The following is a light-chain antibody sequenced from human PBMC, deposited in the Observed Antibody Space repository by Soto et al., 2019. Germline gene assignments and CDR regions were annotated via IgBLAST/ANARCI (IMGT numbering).Light chain of an antibody. CDR1: SSDIGRYNY. J-gene: IGLJ1*01. V-gene: IGLV2-14*01. CDR2: EVN. CDR3: SSFTTDSTYV. Sequence: QSVLTQPASVSGSPGQSITISCTGTSSDIGRYNYVSWFQQHPGKVPKLVILEVNYRPSGVSDRFSGSKSGNTASLTITGLQAEDEADYYCSSFTTDSTYVFGTGTKLTVL.